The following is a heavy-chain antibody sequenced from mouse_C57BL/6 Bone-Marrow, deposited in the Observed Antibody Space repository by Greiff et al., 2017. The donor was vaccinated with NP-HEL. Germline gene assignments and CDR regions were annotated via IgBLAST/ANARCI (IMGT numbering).Heavy chain of an antibody. CDR3: ARGYDGYPFAY. Sequence: EVKVVDSGGGLVKPGGSLKLSCAASGFTFSSYAMSWVRQTPEKRLEWVATISDGGSYTYYPDNVKGRFTISRDNAKNNLYLQMSHLKSEDTAMYYCARGYDGYPFAYWGQGTLVTVSA. J-gene: IGHJ3*01. CDR2: ISDGGSYT. V-gene: IGHV5-4*03. D-gene: IGHD2-3*01. CDR1: GFTFSSYA.